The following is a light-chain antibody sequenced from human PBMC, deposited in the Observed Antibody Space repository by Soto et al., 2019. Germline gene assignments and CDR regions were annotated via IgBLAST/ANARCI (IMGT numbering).Light chain of an antibody. J-gene: IGLJ2*01. CDR1: RSNIGSNY. Sequence: QSVLTQPPSASGAPGQTVTISCSGRRSNIGSNYVYWYQQLPETAPRLLLYRADQRPSGIPDRFSGSKSGTSASLAISGLRSEDQADYYCAAWDDTLSGLVFGGGTKLTVL. V-gene: IGLV1-47*01. CDR3: AAWDDTLSGLV. CDR2: RAD.